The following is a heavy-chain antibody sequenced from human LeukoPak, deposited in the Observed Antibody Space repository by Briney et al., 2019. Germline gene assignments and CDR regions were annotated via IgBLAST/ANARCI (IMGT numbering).Heavy chain of an antibody. V-gene: IGHV4-28*05. D-gene: IGHD2-2*01. Sequence: PSETLSLTCAVSGYSISSSNWWGWIRQPPGKGLEWIEYIYYSGSIYYNPSLKSRVTMSVDTSKNQFSLKLSSVTAVDTAVYYCARSDNPAGDAFDIWGQGTMVTVSS. J-gene: IGHJ3*02. CDR3: ARSDNPAGDAFDI. CDR1: GYSISSSNW. CDR2: IYYSGSI.